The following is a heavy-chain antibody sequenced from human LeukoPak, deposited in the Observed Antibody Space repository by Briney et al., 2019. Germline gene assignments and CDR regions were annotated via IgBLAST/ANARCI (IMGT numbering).Heavy chain of an antibody. J-gene: IGHJ4*02. Sequence: WETLSLTCTVSGDSLRKSTFYWVWIRQPPGKGLEWIGSIYYSGGADYNPSLQSRVTISVDTSKNEFSLKVRSVTAADTAVYFCAKTHCEGDFFSAIRYWGQGTPVTVSS. D-gene: IGHD2-21*02. CDR2: IYYSGGA. CDR1: GDSLRKSTFY. V-gene: IGHV4-39*01. CDR3: AKTHCEGDFFSAIRY.